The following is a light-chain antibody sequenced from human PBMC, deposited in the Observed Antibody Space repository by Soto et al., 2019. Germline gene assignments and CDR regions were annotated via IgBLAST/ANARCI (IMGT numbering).Light chain of an antibody. V-gene: IGLV2-14*01. J-gene: IGLJ1*01. CDR3: NSYTSSTAYV. Sequence: QSALTQPASVSGSPGQSITISCTGASSDVGRYNYVSWYQLHPGKAPKLIIYEVSNRPSGVSNRFSGSKSGNTASLTISGLRAEDEADCYCNSYTSSTAYVFGTGTKVTVL. CDR2: EVS. CDR1: SSDVGRYNY.